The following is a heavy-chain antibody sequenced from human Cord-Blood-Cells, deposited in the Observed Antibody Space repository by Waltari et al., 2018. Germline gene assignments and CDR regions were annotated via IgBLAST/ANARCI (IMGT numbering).Heavy chain of an antibody. D-gene: IGHD1-26*01. CDR3: ARGLVGATYPEYFQH. J-gene: IGHJ1*01. V-gene: IGHV1-2*02. CDR2: INPNSGGT. Sequence: QVQLVQSGAEVKKPGASVKVSCTASGYTFTGYYIHWVRQAPGQGLEWMGWINPNSGGTNYAQKFQGRVTMTRDTSISTAYMELSRLRSDDTAVYYCARGLVGATYPEYFQHWGQGTLVTVSS. CDR1: GYTFTGYY.